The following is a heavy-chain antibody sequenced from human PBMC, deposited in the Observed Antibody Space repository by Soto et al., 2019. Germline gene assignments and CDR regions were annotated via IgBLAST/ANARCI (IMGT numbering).Heavy chain of an antibody. CDR2: IKQEGREK. Sequence: GGSLRLSCAASGFTFSSYWMSWVRQAPGKGLEWVANIKQEGREKYYVDSVKGRFTISRDNAKNSLYLQMNSLRAEDTAVYYCARGGVDYDSSGYCVASDPYFLAYWSQRSLVIGSS. CDR3: ARGGVDYDSSGYCVASDPYFLAY. CDR1: GFTFSSYW. D-gene: IGHD3-22*01. V-gene: IGHV3-7*04. J-gene: IGHJ4*02.